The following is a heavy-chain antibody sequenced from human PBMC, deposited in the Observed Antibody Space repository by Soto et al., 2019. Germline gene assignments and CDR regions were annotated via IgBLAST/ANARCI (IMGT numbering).Heavy chain of an antibody. J-gene: IGHJ4*02. CDR2: ISYDGSNK. V-gene: IGHV3-30-3*01. D-gene: IGHD3-22*01. CDR3: AKDQRTGVSGYPDYYFDY. CDR1: GFTFSSYA. Sequence: GGSLRLSCAASGFTFSSYAMHWVRQAPGKGLEWVAVISYDGSNKYYADSVKGRFTISRDNSKNTLYLQMNSLRAEDTAIYYCAKDQRTGVSGYPDYYFDYWGQGTLVTVSS.